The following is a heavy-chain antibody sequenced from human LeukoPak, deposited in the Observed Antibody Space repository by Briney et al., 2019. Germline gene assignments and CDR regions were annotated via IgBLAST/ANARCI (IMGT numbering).Heavy chain of an antibody. V-gene: IGHV4-39*01. D-gene: IGHD6-13*01. J-gene: IGHJ1*01. Sequence: SETLSLTCTVSGGSISSSSYYWGWIRQPPGKGLEWIGSIYYSGSTYYNPSLKSRVTISVDTSKNQFSLKLSSVTAADTAVYYCASRPIIAAEDFQHWGQGTLVTVSS. CDR3: ASRPIIAAEDFQH. CDR1: GGSISSSSYY. CDR2: IYYSGST.